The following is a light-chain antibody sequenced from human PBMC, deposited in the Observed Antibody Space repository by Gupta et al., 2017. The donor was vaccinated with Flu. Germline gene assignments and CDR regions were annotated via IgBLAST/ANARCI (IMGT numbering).Light chain of an antibody. CDR2: KVS. CDR1: QSLVHCVGNTY. J-gene: IGKJ2*01. Sequence: GTLSQPASITCTSSQSLVHCVGNTYLHWFQQRPGQSPRLLIYKVSNRDSGVPDRFSGSGSGTDFTLTISRLEADDFGVYYCKQDACWPYAFGQGTKLEI. CDR3: KQDACWPYA. V-gene: IGKV2-30*02.